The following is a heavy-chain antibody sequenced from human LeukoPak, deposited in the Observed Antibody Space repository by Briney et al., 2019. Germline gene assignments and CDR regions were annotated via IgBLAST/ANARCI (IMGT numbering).Heavy chain of an antibody. J-gene: IGHJ4*02. Sequence: PWGSLRLSCAASGFTFSRYWMHWVRQTPGKGLGLVSRINSDESSTRYADSVKGRFPISRDNAKNTMDLQMSSLRAEDTAVYYCARVDCSGGSCYFDYWGQGTLVTVSS. V-gene: IGHV3-74*01. CDR2: INSDESST. CDR1: GFTFSRYW. D-gene: IGHD2-15*01. CDR3: ARVDCSGGSCYFDY.